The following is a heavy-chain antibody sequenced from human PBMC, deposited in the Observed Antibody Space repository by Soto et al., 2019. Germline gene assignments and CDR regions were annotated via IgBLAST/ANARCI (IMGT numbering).Heavy chain of an antibody. D-gene: IGHD6-6*01. J-gene: IGHJ4*02. Sequence: ASVKVSCKASGYTFSIYYMNWVRQAPGQGLEWLGIINPSGGSTTYAQKFQGRVTMTRDTSTSTVYMEVSSLTSEDTAVYYCVRDDSSSSRHWGQGTPVTVSS. CDR2: INPSGGST. CDR3: VRDDSSSSRH. V-gene: IGHV1-46*01. CDR1: GYTFSIYY.